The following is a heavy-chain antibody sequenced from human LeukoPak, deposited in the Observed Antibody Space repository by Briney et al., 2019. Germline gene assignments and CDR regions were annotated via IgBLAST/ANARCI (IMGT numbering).Heavy chain of an antibody. CDR3: ARDRPSGSYYRTDAFDI. J-gene: IGHJ3*02. Sequence: VASVKVSCKASGYTFTSYYMHWVRQAPGQGLEWMGIINPSGGSTSYAQKFQGRVTMTRDMSTSTVYMELSSLRSEDTAVYYCARDRPSGSYYRTDAFDIWGQGTMVTVSS. CDR1: GYTFTSYY. D-gene: IGHD1-26*01. CDR2: INPSGGST. V-gene: IGHV1-46*01.